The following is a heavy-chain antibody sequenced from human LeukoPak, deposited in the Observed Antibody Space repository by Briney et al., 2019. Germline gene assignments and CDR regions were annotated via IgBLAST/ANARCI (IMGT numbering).Heavy chain of an antibody. V-gene: IGHV1-24*01. Sequence: ASVKVSCKVSGYTLIELSMHWVRQAPGKGLEWMGGFDPEDGETIYAQKFQGRVTMTEDTSTDTAYMELSSLRSEDTAVYYCATDSSSLPRTRYYYYYMDVWGKGTTVTVSS. D-gene: IGHD6-6*01. J-gene: IGHJ6*03. CDR2: FDPEDGET. CDR1: GYTLIELS. CDR3: ATDSSSLPRTRYYYYYMDV.